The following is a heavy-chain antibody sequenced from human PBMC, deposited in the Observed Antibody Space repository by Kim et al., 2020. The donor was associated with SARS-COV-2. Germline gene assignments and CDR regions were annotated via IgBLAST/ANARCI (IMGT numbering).Heavy chain of an antibody. CDR3: ARSRRVVVPAAKGLYYYYMDV. J-gene: IGHJ6*03. CDR1: GFTFSSYG. Sequence: GGSLRLSCAASGFTFSSYGMHWVRQAPGKGLEWVAVIWYDGSNKYYADSVKGRFTISRDNSKNTLYLQMNSLRAEDTAVYYCARSRRVVVPAAKGLYYYYMDVWGKGTTVTVSS. V-gene: IGHV3-33*01. CDR2: IWYDGSNK. D-gene: IGHD2-2*01.